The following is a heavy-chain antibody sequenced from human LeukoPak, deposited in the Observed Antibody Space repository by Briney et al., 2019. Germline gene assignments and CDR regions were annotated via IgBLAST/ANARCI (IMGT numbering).Heavy chain of an antibody. CDR2: ISGSGGST. V-gene: IGHV3-23*01. J-gene: IGHJ4*02. Sequence: GGSLRLSCAASGFTFSSYAMSWVRQAPGKGLEWVSAISGSGGSTYYADSVKGRFTISRDNSKNTLYLQMNSLRAEDTAVYYCAPHPSLRWLFDYWGQGTLVTVSS. CDR1: GFTFSSYA. D-gene: IGHD4-23*01. CDR3: APHPSLRWLFDY.